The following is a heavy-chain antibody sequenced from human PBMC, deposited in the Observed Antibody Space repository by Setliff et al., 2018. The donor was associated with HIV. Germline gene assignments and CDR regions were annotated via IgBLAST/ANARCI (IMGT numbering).Heavy chain of an antibody. CDR2: ISTSGNFI. V-gene: IGHV3-21*06. J-gene: IGHJ4*02. CDR3: LRGGSFGDIPNC. CDR1: GFTFSAYS. D-gene: IGHD4-17*01. Sequence: GGSLRLSCAASGFTFSAYSMNWVRQVPGKGLEWVSCISTSGNFIYYADSVKGRFTVSRDNAKNSLYLQMNSLRAGDTAVYYCLRGGSFGDIPNCWGQGTLVTVS.